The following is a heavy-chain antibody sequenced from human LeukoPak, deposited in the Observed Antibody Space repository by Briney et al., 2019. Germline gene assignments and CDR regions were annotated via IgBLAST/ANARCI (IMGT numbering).Heavy chain of an antibody. CDR2: IIPIFGTA. V-gene: IGHV1-69*05. D-gene: IGHD3-22*01. CDR3: ARGGIHYYDSSGYGLLDY. Sequence: PGASVKVSCKASGGTFSSYAISWVRQAPGQGLEWMGGIIPIFGTANYAQKFQGRVTITTDESTSTAYMELSSLRSGDTAVYYCARGGIHYYDSSGYGLLDYWGQGTLVTVSS. J-gene: IGHJ4*02. CDR1: GGTFSSYA.